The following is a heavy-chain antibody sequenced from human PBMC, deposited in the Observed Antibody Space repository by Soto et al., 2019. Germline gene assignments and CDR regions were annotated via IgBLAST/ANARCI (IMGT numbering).Heavy chain of an antibody. Sequence: SETLSLTCTVSGGSISSYYWSWIRQPPGKELEWIGHIYYSGSTNYNPSLKSRVTISIDKSKNQFSLNLNSVTAADTAINYCARNGDRTRPGCIVGWFDPWGQGTLVTVSS. J-gene: IGHJ5*02. CDR3: ARNGDRTRPGCIVGWFDP. V-gene: IGHV4-59*12. CDR2: IYYSGST. D-gene: IGHD6-6*01. CDR1: GGSISSYY.